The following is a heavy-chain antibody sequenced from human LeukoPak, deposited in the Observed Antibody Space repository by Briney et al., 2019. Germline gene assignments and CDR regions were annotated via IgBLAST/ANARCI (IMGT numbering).Heavy chain of an antibody. CDR3: ARPTYRSGTGGFDD. D-gene: IGHD1-1*01. CDR2: IDHSGST. CDR1: GGSISSYY. V-gene: IGHV4-59*12. Sequence: SETLSLTCTVSGGSISSYYWSWIRQPPGKGLEWIGEIDHSGSTNYNPSLKSRVALSVDTSKNQFSLRVTSVTAADTAVYYCARPTYRSGTGGFDDWGQGTVVTVSS. J-gene: IGHJ4*02.